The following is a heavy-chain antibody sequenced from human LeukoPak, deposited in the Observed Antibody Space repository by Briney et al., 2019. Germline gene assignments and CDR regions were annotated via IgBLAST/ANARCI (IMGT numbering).Heavy chain of an antibody. CDR1: GGTFSSYA. Sequence: ASVKVSCKASGGTFSSYAISWVRQAPGRGLEWMGGIIPIFGTANYAQKFQGRVTITADESTSTAYMELSSLRSEDTAVYYCARDSPLYYGMDVWGQGTTVTVSS. CDR2: IIPIFGTA. V-gene: IGHV1-69*13. CDR3: ARDSPLYYGMDV. J-gene: IGHJ6*02.